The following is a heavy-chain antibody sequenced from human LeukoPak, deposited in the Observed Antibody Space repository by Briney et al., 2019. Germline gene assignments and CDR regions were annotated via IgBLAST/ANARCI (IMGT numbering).Heavy chain of an antibody. CDR1: GGSISSYY. CDR3: ARTRYYYNSRSYGAPYYFDY. J-gene: IGHJ4*02. Sequence: PSETLSLTCTVSGGSISSYYWSWIRQPPGKGLEWIGYIYYSGSTNYNPSLKSRVTVSVDTSKNQFSLRLSSVTAADTAVYYCARTRYYYNSRSYGAPYYFDYWGQGTLVTVSS. D-gene: IGHD3-10*01. CDR2: IYYSGST. V-gene: IGHV4-59*08.